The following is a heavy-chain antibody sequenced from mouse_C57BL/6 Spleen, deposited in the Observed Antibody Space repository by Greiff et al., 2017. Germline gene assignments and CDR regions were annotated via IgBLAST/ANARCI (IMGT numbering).Heavy chain of an antibody. CDR2: IWSGGST. CDR1: GFSLTSYG. D-gene: IGHD1-1*02. Sequence: QVQLQQSGPGLVQPSQSLSITCTVSGFSLTSYGVHWVRQSPGKGLEWLGVIWSGGSTDYNAAFLSRLSISKDNSKSQVFFKMNRLQADDTAIYCCARRRNYVYWYFDVWGTGTTVTVSS. V-gene: IGHV2-2*01. CDR3: ARRRNYVYWYFDV. J-gene: IGHJ1*03.